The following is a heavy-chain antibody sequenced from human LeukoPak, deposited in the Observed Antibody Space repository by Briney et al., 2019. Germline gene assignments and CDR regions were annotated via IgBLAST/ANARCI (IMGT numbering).Heavy chain of an antibody. CDR1: GFTFSDCY. J-gene: IGHJ4*02. CDR3: ARVGSTGFRCNY. CDR2: ISSSGSTI. V-gene: IGHV3-11*01. Sequence: GGSLRLSCAASGFTFSDCYMSWIRQAPGKGLEWVSYISSSGSTIYYADSVKGRFTISRDNAKNSLYLQMNSLRAEDTAAYYCARVGSTGFRCNYWGQGTLVTVSS. D-gene: IGHD5/OR15-5a*01.